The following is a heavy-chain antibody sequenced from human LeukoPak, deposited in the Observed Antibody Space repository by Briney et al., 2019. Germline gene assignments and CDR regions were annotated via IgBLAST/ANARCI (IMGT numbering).Heavy chain of an antibody. Sequence: GASVKVSCKASGYTFTGYYMHWVRQAPGQGLEWMGWINPNSGGTNYAQKFQGWVTMTRDTSISTAYMELSRLRSDDTAVYYCARDRVAGTFFDYYYGTDVWGQGTTVTVSS. V-gene: IGHV1-2*04. CDR1: GYTFTGYY. J-gene: IGHJ6*02. CDR3: ARDRVAGTFFDYYYGTDV. CDR2: INPNSGGT. D-gene: IGHD6-19*01.